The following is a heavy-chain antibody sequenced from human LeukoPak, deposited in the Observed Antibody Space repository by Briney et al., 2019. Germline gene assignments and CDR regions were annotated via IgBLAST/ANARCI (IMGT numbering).Heavy chain of an antibody. CDR2: IWYDGSNE. CDR1: GFTFSSYG. V-gene: IGHV3-33*01. Sequence: AGGSLRLSCAASGFTFSSYGMQWVRQAPGKGLEWVAVIWYDGSNEYYADSVKGRFTISRDNSKNTLYLQMNSLRAEDTAVYYCARDGSLRGYDSSGYYENWGQGTLVTVSS. J-gene: IGHJ4*02. D-gene: IGHD3-22*01. CDR3: ARDGSLRGYDSSGYYEN.